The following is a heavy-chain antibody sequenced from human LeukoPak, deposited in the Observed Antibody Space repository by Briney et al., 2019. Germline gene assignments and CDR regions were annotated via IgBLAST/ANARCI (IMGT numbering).Heavy chain of an antibody. CDR1: GGSISGSSYY. D-gene: IGHD6-13*01. CDR3: ASKDSSWYYCDS. J-gene: IGHJ4*02. Sequence: SETLSLTCNVSGGSISGSSYYWAWIRQPPGQGLEWIGSIYYSGSTYYNPSLKSRLTISPSTSKNHFSLKWNPRTGVDTAVYYCASKDSSWYYCDSWGEGSLVTVSS. V-gene: IGHV4-39*02. CDR2: IYYSGST.